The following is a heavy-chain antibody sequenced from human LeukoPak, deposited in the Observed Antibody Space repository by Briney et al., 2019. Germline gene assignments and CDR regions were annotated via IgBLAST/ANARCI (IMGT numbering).Heavy chain of an antibody. CDR2: IYTSGST. CDR3: ARTNTGSSSSWCYFDY. D-gene: IGHD6-13*01. J-gene: IGHJ4*02. CDR1: GDSISNYY. V-gene: IGHV4-4*07. Sequence: SETLSLTCTVSGDSISNYYWSWIRQPAGKGLEWIGRIYTSGSTKYNPSLKSRVTMSVDTSKNQFSLKLSSVTAADTAIYYCARTNTGSSSSWCYFDYWGQGTLVTVSS.